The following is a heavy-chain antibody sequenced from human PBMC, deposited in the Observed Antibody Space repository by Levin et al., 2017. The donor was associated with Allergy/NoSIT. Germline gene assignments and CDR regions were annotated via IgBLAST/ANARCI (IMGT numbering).Heavy chain of an antibody. J-gene: IGHJ4*02. Sequence: SETLSLTCTVSGGSVSSGSYYWSWIRQPPGKGLEWIGYIYYSGSTHYNPSLKSRVTISVDTSKNQFSLKLSSVTAADTAVYYCARDSPYYYGSGRIDYWGQGTLVTVSS. V-gene: IGHV4-61*01. CDR1: GGSVSSGSYY. CDR2: IYYSGST. CDR3: ARDSPYYYGSGRIDY. D-gene: IGHD3-10*01.